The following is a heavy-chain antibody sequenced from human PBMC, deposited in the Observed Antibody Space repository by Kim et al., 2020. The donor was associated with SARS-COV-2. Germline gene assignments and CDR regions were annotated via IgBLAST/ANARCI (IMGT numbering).Heavy chain of an antibody. CDR1: GYSFTSYW. CDR2: IDPSDSYT. V-gene: IGHV5-10-1*01. J-gene: IGHJ6*02. D-gene: IGHD6-13*01. Sequence: GESLKISCKGSGYSFTSYWISWVRQMPGKGLEWMGRIDPSDSYTNYSPSFQGHVTISADKSISTAYLQWSSLKASDTAMYYCARRARCSSCPYYYYGMDVWGQGTTVTVSS. CDR3: ARRARCSSCPYYYYGMDV.